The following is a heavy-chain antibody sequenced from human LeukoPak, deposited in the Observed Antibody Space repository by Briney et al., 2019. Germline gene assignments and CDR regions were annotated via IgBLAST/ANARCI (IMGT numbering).Heavy chain of an antibody. V-gene: IGHV4-59*01. CDR3: AREVKVGNTDTGYYFDY. CDR2: IYYSGST. Sequence: SETLSLTCTVSGGSPSSYYSSWIRQPPAKALEWIGYIYYSGSTSYNPPLKSRVTISADTSKSQFSLKLNSVTAADTALYYCAREVKVGNTDTGYYFDYWGQGILVTVSS. CDR1: GGSPSSYY. J-gene: IGHJ4*02. D-gene: IGHD2/OR15-2a*01.